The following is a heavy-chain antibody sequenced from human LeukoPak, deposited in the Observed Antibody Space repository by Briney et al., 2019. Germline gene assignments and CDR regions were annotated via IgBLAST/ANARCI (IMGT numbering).Heavy chain of an antibody. D-gene: IGHD2-2*02. J-gene: IGHJ3*02. CDR1: GGTFSSYA. CDR3: ARAGYCSSTSCYKDAFDI. V-gene: IGHV1-69*04. CDR2: IIPILGIA. Sequence: SVKVSCKASGGTFSSYAISWVRQAPGQGLEWMGRIIPILGIANYAQKFQGRVTMTRDTSTSTVYMELSSLRSEDTAVYYCARAGYCSSTSCYKDAFDIWGQGTMVTVSS.